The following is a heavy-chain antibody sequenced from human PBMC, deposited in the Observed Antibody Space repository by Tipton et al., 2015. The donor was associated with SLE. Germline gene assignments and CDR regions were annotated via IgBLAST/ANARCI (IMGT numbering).Heavy chain of an antibody. J-gene: IGHJ4*02. CDR2: INHSGST. V-gene: IGHV4-34*01. CDR1: GGSFSGYY. Sequence: TLSLTCAVYGGSFSGYYWSWIRQPPGKGLEWIGEINHSGSTNYNPSLKSRVTISVDTSKNQSSLKLSSVTAADTAVYYCASLITIFGVVWDYWGQGTLVTVSS. D-gene: IGHD3-3*01. CDR3: ASLITIFGVVWDY.